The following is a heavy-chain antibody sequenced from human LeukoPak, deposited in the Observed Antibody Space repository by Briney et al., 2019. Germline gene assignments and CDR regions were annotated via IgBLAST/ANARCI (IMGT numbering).Heavy chain of an antibody. Sequence: SETLSLTCTVSGGSISSYYWSWIRQPPGKGLEWIGEINHSGSTNYNPSLKSRVTISVDTSKNQFFLKVSSVTAADTAVYYCARGLDEYCSGGSCYPGWFDPWGQGTLVTVSS. CDR1: GGSISSYY. CDR3: ARGLDEYCSGGSCYPGWFDP. D-gene: IGHD2-15*01. CDR2: INHSGST. J-gene: IGHJ5*02. V-gene: IGHV4-34*01.